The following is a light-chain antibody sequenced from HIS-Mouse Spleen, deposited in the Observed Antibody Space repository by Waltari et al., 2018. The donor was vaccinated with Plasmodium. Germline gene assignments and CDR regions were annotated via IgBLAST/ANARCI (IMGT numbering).Light chain of an antibody. CDR3: MIWPSNASGV. CDR2: YYSDSDK. Sequence: QPVLTQPPSSSASPGESARLTCTLPSDFNVGSYNIYWYQQKQGSPPRYLLYYYSDSDKGQGSGVPSRFSGSKDASANTGILLISGLQSEDEADYYCMIWPSNASGVFGGGTKLTVL. J-gene: IGLJ3*02. V-gene: IGLV5-37*01. CDR1: SDFNVGSYN.